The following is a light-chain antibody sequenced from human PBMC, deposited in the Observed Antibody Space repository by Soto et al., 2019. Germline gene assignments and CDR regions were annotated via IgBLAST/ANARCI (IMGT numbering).Light chain of an antibody. CDR2: GAS. Sequence: EIVMTQSPATLSVSPGERATLSCRASQSVSSNLAWYQHKPGQAPRLLIYGASTRATGLPARFSGSGSGTXXXXXXXSLQSEDFALYYCQQYNNWPATFGQGTKVEVK. V-gene: IGKV3-15*01. J-gene: IGKJ1*01. CDR3: QQYNNWPAT. CDR1: QSVSSN.